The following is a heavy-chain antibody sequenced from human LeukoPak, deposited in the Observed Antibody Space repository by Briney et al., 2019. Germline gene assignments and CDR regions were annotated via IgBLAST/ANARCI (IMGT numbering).Heavy chain of an antibody. CDR1: GFTFRSYA. Sequence: PGGSLGLSCAASGFTFRSYAMTWVRQAPGKGLEWVSGITASGGSTYYADSVKGRFTISRDNSKDTLYLQMNSLRVEDTAIYYCAKDREPAAVGWFDPWGQGTLVTVSS. CDR3: AKDREPAAVGWFDP. V-gene: IGHV3-23*01. CDR2: ITASGGST. J-gene: IGHJ5*02. D-gene: IGHD6-13*01.